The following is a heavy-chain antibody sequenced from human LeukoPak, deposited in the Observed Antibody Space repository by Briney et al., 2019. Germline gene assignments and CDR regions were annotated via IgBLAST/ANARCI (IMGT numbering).Heavy chain of an antibody. CDR2: IYHSGST. CDR1: GYSISSGYY. D-gene: IGHD4-23*01. Sequence: SETLSLTCTVSGYSISSGYYWGWIRQPPGKGLEWIGSIYHSGSTYYNPSLKSRVTISVDTSKNQFSLKLSSVTAADTAVYYCAALTTVVTFDYWGQGTLVTVSS. J-gene: IGHJ4*02. V-gene: IGHV4-38-2*02. CDR3: AALTTVVTFDY.